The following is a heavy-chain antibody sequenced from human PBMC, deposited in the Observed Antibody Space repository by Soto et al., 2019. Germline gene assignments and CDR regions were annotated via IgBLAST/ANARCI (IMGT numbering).Heavy chain of an antibody. D-gene: IGHD3-16*01. CDR3: ARHYQGIMGSTLTNWFDP. J-gene: IGHJ5*02. Sequence: SETLSLTCTVSGGSISSYYWGWIRQPPGKGLEWIGYIYYSGSTNYNPSLKSRVTISVDTSKNQFSLKLSSVTAADTAVYYCARHYQGIMGSTLTNWFDPWGQGTLVTVSS. V-gene: IGHV4-59*08. CDR1: GGSISSYY. CDR2: IYYSGST.